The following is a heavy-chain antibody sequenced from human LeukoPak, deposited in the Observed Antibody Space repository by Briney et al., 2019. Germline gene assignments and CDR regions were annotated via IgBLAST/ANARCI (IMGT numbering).Heavy chain of an antibody. CDR1: GYTFTSYG. CDR2: ISAYNGNT. J-gene: IGHJ4*02. V-gene: IGHV1-18*04. D-gene: IGHD6-19*01. CDR3: ARDSACSSGWSFSFDY. Sequence: GASVKVSCKASGYTFTSYGISWVRQAPGQGLEWMGWISAYNGNTNYAQKLQGRVTMTTDTSTSTAYMELRSLRSDDTAVYYCARDSACSSGWSFSFDYWGQGTLVTVSS.